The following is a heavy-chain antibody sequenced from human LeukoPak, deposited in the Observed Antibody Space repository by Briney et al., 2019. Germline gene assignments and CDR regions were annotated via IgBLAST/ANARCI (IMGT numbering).Heavy chain of an antibody. Sequence: PGGSLRLPCAASGFTFNVYWMSWVRPAPGKGLEWVANIKEDGSEKYFVDSVKGRFTISRDNSKNTLYLQMNSLRAEDTAVYYCAKDRRLAAFDYGGQGTLVTVSS. CDR3: AKDRRLAAFDY. V-gene: IGHV3-7*03. D-gene: IGHD6-25*01. J-gene: IGHJ4*02. CDR2: IKEDGSEK. CDR1: GFTFNVYW.